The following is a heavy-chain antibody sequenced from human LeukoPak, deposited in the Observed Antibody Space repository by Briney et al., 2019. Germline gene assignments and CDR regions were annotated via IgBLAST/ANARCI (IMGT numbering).Heavy chain of an antibody. CDR3: ARRGTSHWPSEY. CDR2: IYYTGTT. Sequence: SGTLSLTCTVSGGSISGSTFYWGWIRQPPEMGLEWIGSIYYTGTTYYNPSLKSRVTISVDTSNNRYSLKLSSVTGADAAVYYCARRGTSHWPSEYWGQGTLVTVSS. CDR1: GGSISGSTFY. V-gene: IGHV4-39*01. D-gene: IGHD2-2*01. J-gene: IGHJ4*02.